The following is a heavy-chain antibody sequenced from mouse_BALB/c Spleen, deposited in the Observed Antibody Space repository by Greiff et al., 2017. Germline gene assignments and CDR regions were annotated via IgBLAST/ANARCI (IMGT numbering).Heavy chain of an antibody. V-gene: IGHV5-6-5*01. CDR1: GFTFSSYA. D-gene: IGHD1-1*01. CDR3: ARGGYGSLYYAMDY. Sequence: EVQLVESGGGLVKPGGSLKLSCAASGFTFSSYAMSWVRQTPEKRLEWVASISSGGSTYYPDSVKGRFTISRDNARNILYLQMSSLRSEDTAMYYCARGGYGSLYYAMDYWGQGTSVTVSS. J-gene: IGHJ4*01. CDR2: ISSGGST.